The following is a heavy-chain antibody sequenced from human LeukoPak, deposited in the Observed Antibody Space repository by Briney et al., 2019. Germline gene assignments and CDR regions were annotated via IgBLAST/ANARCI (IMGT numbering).Heavy chain of an antibody. CDR3: ARVRYFDWLGPFDY. V-gene: IGHV3-48*03. CDR1: GFTFSNYE. J-gene: IGHJ4*02. D-gene: IGHD3-9*01. CDR2: ISDSGTTI. Sequence: AGGSLRLSCAASGFTFSNYEMNWVHQAPGKGLEWVSYISDSGTTIYYGDSVKGRFTISRDNAKKSLYLQMNSLRAEDTAVYYCARVRYFDWLGPFDYWGQGTLVTVSS.